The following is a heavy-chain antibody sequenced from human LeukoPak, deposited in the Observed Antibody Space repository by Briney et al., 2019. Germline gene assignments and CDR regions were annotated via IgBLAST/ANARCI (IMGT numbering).Heavy chain of an antibody. CDR3: ARDLSSGYYFNYFDY. D-gene: IGHD5-12*01. CDR1: GFTFSSYS. J-gene: IGHJ4*02. V-gene: IGHV3-21*01. CDR2: ISSSSSYI. Sequence: PGGSLRLSCAASGFTFSSYSMNWVRQAPGKGLEWVSSISSSSSYIYYADSVKGRFTISRDNAKNSLYLQMNSLRAEDTAVYYCARDLSSGYYFNYFDYWGQGTLVTVSS.